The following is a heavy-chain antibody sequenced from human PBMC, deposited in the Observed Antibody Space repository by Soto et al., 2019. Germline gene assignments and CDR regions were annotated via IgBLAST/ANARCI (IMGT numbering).Heavy chain of an antibody. CDR3: ARRYGHYFDY. J-gene: IGHJ4*02. D-gene: IGHD4-17*01. V-gene: IGHV4-59*08. CDR2: IYYSGST. CDR1: GGSISSYY. Sequence: PSETLSLTCTVSGGSISSYYWSWIRQPPGKGLEWIGYIYYSGSTNYNPSLRSRVTISVDTSKNQFSLKLSSVTAAETAVYYCARRYGHYFDYWGQGTLVTVS.